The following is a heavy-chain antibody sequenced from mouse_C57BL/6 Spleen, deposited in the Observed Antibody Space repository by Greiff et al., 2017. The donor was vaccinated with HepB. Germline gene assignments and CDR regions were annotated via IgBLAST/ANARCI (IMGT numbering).Heavy chain of an antibody. D-gene: IGHD1-1*01. CDR1: GYSFTGYY. V-gene: IGHV1-42*01. Sequence: EVQLQQSGPELVKPGASVKISCKASGYSFTGYYMNWVKQSPEKSLEWIGEINPSTGGTTYNQKFKAKATLTVDKSSSTAYMQLKSLTSEDSAVYYCARYLYYYGSSYGYFDYWGQGTTLTVSS. CDR3: ARYLYYYGSSYGYFDY. CDR2: INPSTGGT. J-gene: IGHJ2*01.